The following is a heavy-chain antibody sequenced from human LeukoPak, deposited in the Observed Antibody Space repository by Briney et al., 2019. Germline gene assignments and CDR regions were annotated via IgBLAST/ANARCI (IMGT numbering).Heavy chain of an antibody. CDR1: GFTFSSYW. D-gene: IGHD3-16*01. CDR2: IKQDGSEK. V-gene: IGHV3-7*01. J-gene: IGHJ4*02. Sequence: GGSLRLSCAASGFTFSSYWMSWVRQAPGEGLEWVANIKQDGSEKYYVDSVKGRFTISRDYSKNTLYLQMSSLRAEDTAVYYCARDQDGSAGGSFDYWGQGTLVTVSS. CDR3: ARDQDGSAGGSFDY.